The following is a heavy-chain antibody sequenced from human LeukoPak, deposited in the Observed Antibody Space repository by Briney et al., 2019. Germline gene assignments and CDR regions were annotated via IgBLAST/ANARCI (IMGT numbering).Heavy chain of an antibody. CDR3: ARQYCSSTSCPGYYYYMDV. CDR2: IIPIFGTA. V-gene: IGHV1-69*05. Sequence: LVKVSCKASGGTFSSYAISWVRQAPGQGLEWMGGIIPIFGTANYAQKFQGRVTITTDESTSTAYMELSSLRSEDTAVYYCARQYCSSTSCPGYYYYMDVWGKGTTVTVSS. CDR1: GGTFSSYA. D-gene: IGHD2-2*01. J-gene: IGHJ6*03.